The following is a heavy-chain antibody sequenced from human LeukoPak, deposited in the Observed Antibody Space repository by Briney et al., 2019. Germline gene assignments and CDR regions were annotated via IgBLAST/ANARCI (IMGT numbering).Heavy chain of an antibody. CDR3: ARDFPATALQNDGGNY. D-gene: IGHD1-1*01. CDR1: GFTFSSYS. J-gene: IGHJ4*02. Sequence: PGGSLRLSCAASGFTFSSYSMNWVRQAPGKGLEWVSSISSSSSYIYYADSVKGRFTISRDNAKNSLYLQMNSLRAEDTAVYYWARDFPATALQNDGGNYWGQGTLVTVSS. CDR2: ISSSSSYI. V-gene: IGHV3-21*01.